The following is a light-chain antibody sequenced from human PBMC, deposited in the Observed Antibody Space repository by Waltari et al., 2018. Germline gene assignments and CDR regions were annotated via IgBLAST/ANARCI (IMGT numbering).Light chain of an antibody. CDR2: EVS. V-gene: IGLV2-14*01. CDR3: SSYTTSSAPGV. Sequence: QSALTQPASVSGPPGQSITISCPGTHSDVGAYDFVSWYQQHPGKAPHPIIYEVSNRPSVISNRFSASKSGNTASLTISGLQAEDEADYYCSSYTTSSAPGVFGTGTRVTVL. J-gene: IGLJ1*01. CDR1: HSDVGAYDF.